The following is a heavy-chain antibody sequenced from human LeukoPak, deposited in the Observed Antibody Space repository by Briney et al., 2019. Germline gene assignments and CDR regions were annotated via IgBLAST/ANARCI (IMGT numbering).Heavy chain of an antibody. CDR3: VRIPNSANFLNWLDP. D-gene: IGHD4/OR15-4a*01. CDR2: ISSTSDYI. CDR1: GFIFSSST. V-gene: IGHV3-21*01. J-gene: IGHJ5*02. Sequence: TGGSLRLSCAASGFIFSSSTMNWVRRAPGKGLEWVSSISSTSDYIYYADSVRGRFTISRDNAKNALYLQMNSLRAEDTAVYYCVRIPNSANFLNWLDPWGQGTLVTVSS.